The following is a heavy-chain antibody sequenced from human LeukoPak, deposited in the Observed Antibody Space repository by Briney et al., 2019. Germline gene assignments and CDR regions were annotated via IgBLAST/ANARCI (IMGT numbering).Heavy chain of an antibody. CDR1: GGSFSGYY. J-gene: IGHJ4*02. V-gene: IGHV4-34*01. D-gene: IGHD3-22*01. CDR3: ARERYYDSTGFFHLDQ. Sequence: SETLSLTCAIYGGSFSGYYWSWIRQPPGKGLEWIGEINHSASTNYNPSLKSRVTISVDTSKNQFSLKLSSVTAADTAVYYCARERYYDSTGFFHLDQWGQGTLVTVSS. CDR2: INHSAST.